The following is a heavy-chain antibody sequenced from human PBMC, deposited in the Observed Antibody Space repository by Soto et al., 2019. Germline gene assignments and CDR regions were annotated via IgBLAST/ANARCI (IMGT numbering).Heavy chain of an antibody. V-gene: IGHV3-30*18. Sequence: GGSLRLSCVASGFTFSSYGMHWVRQAPGKGLEWVAVISYDGSNKYYADSVKGRFTISRDNSKNTLYLQMNSLRAEDTAVYYCAKDRSYGDYSNYYYYYGMDVWGQGTTVTVSS. CDR1: GFTFSSYG. D-gene: IGHD4-17*01. CDR3: AKDRSYGDYSNYYYYYGMDV. CDR2: ISYDGSNK. J-gene: IGHJ6*02.